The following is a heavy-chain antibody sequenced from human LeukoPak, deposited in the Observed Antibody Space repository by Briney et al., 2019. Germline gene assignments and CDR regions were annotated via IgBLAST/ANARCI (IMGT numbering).Heavy chain of an antibody. Sequence: SGGSLRLSCAASGFTFSSYWMSWVRQAPGKGLVWVSRIASDGSSTTYADPVKGRFSISRDNAKNTLYLQMNSLRVEDTAVYYCARGRPHGNDYWGQGTLVTVSS. J-gene: IGHJ4*02. CDR3: ARGRPHGNDY. V-gene: IGHV3-74*01. CDR2: IASDGSST. D-gene: IGHD4-23*01. CDR1: GFTFSSYW.